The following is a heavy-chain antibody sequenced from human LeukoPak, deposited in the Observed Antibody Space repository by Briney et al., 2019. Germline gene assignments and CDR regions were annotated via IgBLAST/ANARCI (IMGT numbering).Heavy chain of an antibody. CDR2: ISGSGGST. V-gene: IGHV3-23*01. Sequence: GGSLRLSCAASGFTFSSYAMSWVRQAPGKGLEWVSAISGSGGSTYYADSVKGRFTISRDNSKNALYLQMNSLRAEDTAVYYCAKPHCSGGSCYFDYWGQGTLVTVSS. CDR1: GFTFSSYA. D-gene: IGHD2-15*01. CDR3: AKPHCSGGSCYFDY. J-gene: IGHJ4*02.